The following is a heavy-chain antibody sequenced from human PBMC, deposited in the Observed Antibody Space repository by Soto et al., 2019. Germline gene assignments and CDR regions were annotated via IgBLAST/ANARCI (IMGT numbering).Heavy chain of an antibody. V-gene: IGHV3-30*18. CDR1: GFTFSLYA. J-gene: IGHJ4*02. Sequence: PGGSLRLSCEAFGFTFSLYAMHWFRLAPGKGLEWVAGLSYDGSTKYYAGSVNGRFIISRDNPKNTFYLQMNSLRGEDTALYYCAKDTTRMSGNTYGMFDYWGQGTLVTVSS. CDR3: AKDTTRMSGNTYGMFDY. CDR2: LSYDGSTK. D-gene: IGHD3-3*01.